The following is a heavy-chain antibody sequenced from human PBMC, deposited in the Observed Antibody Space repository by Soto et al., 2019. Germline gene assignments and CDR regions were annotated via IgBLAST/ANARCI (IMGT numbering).Heavy chain of an antibody. CDR3: ARDSSSQDDYGDYVGAFDI. CDR2: IYYSGST. CDR1: CGSISSGGYY. V-gene: IGHV4-31*03. J-gene: IGHJ3*02. D-gene: IGHD4-17*01. Sequence: SETLYLTCTVSCGSISSGGYYWSWIRPHPGKGLEWIGYIYYSGSTYYNPSLKSRVTISVDTSKNQFSLKLSSVTAADTAVYYCARDSSSQDDYGDYVGAFDIWGQGTMVTVSS.